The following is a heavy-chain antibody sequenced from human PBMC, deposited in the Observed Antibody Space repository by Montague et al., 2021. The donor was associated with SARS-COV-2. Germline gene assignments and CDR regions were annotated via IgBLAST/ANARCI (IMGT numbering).Heavy chain of an antibody. D-gene: IGHD3-9*01. CDR3: VSPPQYDGLNGPPDF. Sequence: SETLSLTCTVSGVSVTDHYWSWIRQPLGKGLEWVGDVLYNKGTNFNPSLKSRVAISVDTSKNHFSLGLTSVTAADTAVYYCVSPPQYDGLNGPPDFWGQGTLVTVSS. CDR2: VLYNKGT. CDR1: GVSVTDHY. V-gene: IGHV4-59*08. J-gene: IGHJ4*02.